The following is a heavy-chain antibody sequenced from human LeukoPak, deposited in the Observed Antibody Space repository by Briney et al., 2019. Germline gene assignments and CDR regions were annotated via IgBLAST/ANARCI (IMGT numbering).Heavy chain of an antibody. D-gene: IGHD3-10*01. CDR1: GGSFSGYY. CDR2: INYSGST. CDR3: ARTKVRGRFDY. V-gene: IGHV4-34*01. Sequence: SETLSLTCAVYGGSFSGYYWSWIRQPPGKGLEWIGEINYSGSTNYNPSLKSRVTISVDTSKNQFSLKLSSVTAADTAVYYCARTKVRGRFDYWGQGTLVTVSS. J-gene: IGHJ4*02.